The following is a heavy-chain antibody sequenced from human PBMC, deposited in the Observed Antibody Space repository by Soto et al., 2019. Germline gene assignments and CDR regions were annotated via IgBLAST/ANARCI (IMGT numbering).Heavy chain of an antibody. CDR2: IIPIFGTA. CDR1: GGTFSSYA. CDR3: ARDRAHDYGDYVSYYYGMDV. V-gene: IGHV1-69*01. J-gene: IGHJ6*02. Sequence: QVQLVQSGAEVKKPGSSVKVSCKASGGTFSSYAISWVRQAPGQGLEWMGGIIPIFGTANYAQKFQGRVTITADESTSTDYMELSSLRSEDTAVYYCARDRAHDYGDYVSYYYGMDVWGQGTTVTVSS. D-gene: IGHD4-17*01.